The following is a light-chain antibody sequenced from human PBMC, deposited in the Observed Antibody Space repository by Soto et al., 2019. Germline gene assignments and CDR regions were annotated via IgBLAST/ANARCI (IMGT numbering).Light chain of an antibody. V-gene: IGLV2-14*03. CDR2: DVS. J-gene: IGLJ2*01. CDR1: SSDVGGYNY. Sequence: QSALTQPASVSGSPGQSITISCTGTSSDVGGYNYVSWYQQHPGKAPKLMIYDVSSRPSGVSNRFSGSKSGNTASLTISGLQAEDEADYSCSSYTSSSTVVFGGGTKVTVL. CDR3: SSYTSSSTVV.